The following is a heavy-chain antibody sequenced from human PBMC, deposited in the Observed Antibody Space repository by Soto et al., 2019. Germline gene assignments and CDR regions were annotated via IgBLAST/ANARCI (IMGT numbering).Heavy chain of an antibody. CDR2: IYATGST. CDR3: AREARGVISGMDV. V-gene: IGHV4-4*07. CDR1: GASLAGYY. J-gene: IGHJ6*02. Sequence: PSETLSLTCNVSGASLAGYYWSWIRQPPGKGLEWIGRIYATGSTDYNPSLKSRVTISVDTSKRQFSLKLSSVTAADTAVYYCAREARGVISGMDVWGQGTTVTVSS. D-gene: IGHD3-10*01.